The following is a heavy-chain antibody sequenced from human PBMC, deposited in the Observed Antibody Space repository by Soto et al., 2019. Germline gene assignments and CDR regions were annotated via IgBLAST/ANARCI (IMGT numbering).Heavy chain of an antibody. CDR3: ARESPYIAVAGTWFDP. J-gene: IGHJ5*02. CDR1: GGTFSSYA. Sequence: SVKVSCKASGGTFSSYAISWLRQAPGQGLEWMGGIIPIFGTANYAQKFQGRVTITADESTSTAYMELSSLRSEDTAVYYCARESPYIAVAGTWFDPWGQGTLVTVSS. V-gene: IGHV1-69*13. CDR2: IIPIFGTA. D-gene: IGHD6-19*01.